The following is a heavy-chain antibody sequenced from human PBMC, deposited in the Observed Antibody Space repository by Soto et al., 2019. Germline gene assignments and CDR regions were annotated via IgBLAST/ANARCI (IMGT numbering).Heavy chain of an antibody. CDR2: ISGSSRGST. V-gene: IGHV3-23*01. D-gene: IGHD2-8*01. Sequence: GGSPSLSFPSSGFTFSSYAMTWVRQAPRKGVKWVSSISGSSRGSTNYANPVKRRFITTRENSKNTLYLRMNSLRPEDTAIYYCARSPMVYVIHLDYWGQGALVTVSS. CDR1: GFTFSSYA. J-gene: IGHJ4*02. CDR3: ARSPMVYVIHLDY.